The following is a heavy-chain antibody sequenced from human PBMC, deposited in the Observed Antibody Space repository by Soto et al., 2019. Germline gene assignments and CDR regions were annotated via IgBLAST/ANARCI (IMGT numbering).Heavy chain of an antibody. D-gene: IGHD5-18*01. J-gene: IGHJ2*01. Sequence: QVQLVQSGAEVKKPGASVKVSCKASGYTFTSYYMHWVRQAPGQGLEWMGIINPSGGSTSYAQKFQGRVTMTRDTSTSTVYMELSSLRSEDTAVYYCARVAKGEAMVMGDWYFDLWGRGTLVTVSS. CDR3: ARVAKGEAMVMGDWYFDL. V-gene: IGHV1-46*03. CDR2: INPSGGST. CDR1: GYTFTSYY.